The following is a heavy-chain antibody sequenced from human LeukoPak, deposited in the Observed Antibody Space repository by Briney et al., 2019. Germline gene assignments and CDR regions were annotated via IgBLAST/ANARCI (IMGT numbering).Heavy chain of an antibody. CDR3: ARAQIAAGTPNWFDP. J-gene: IGHJ5*02. D-gene: IGHD6-13*01. V-gene: IGHV4-39*07. CDR1: GGSISSSSYY. Sequence: SETLSLTCTVSGGSISSSSYYWGWIRQPPGKGLEWIGSIYYSGSTYYNPSLMSRVTISVDTSKNQFSLKLSSVTAADTAVYYCARAQIAAGTPNWFDPWGQGTLVTVSS. CDR2: IYYSGST.